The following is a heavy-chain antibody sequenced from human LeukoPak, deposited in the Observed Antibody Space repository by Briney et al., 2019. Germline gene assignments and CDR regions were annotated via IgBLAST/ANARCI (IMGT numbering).Heavy chain of an antibody. V-gene: IGHV4-59*01. D-gene: IGHD3-9*01. CDR3: ARWRGTFDLGGKNFDS. J-gene: IGHJ4*02. Sequence: SETLSLTCTASAGSISSYYWSWIRQPPGKGLEWIGYIHYSGVTNYNPSLKRRVTISVDTSKNQFSLKLISVTATDTAVYYCARWRGTFDLGGKNFDSWGQGTLVTVSS. CDR2: IHYSGVT. CDR1: AGSISSYY.